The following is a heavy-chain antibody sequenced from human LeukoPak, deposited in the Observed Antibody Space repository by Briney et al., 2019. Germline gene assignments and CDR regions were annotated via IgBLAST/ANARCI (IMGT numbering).Heavy chain of an antibody. CDR1: GFTFDDYA. CDR2: ISWNSGSI. CDR3: AKDISPGGMASGY. Sequence: GGSLRLSCAASGFTFDDYAMHWVRQAPGKGLEWVSGISWNSGSIGYADSVKGRFTISRDNAKNSLYLQMNSLRAEDTALYYCAKDISPGGMASGYWGQGTLVTVSS. D-gene: IGHD5-24*01. V-gene: IGHV3-9*01. J-gene: IGHJ4*02.